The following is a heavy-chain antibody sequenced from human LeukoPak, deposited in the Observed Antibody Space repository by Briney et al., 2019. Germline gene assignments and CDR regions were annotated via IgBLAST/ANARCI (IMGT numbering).Heavy chain of an antibody. D-gene: IGHD3-3*01. V-gene: IGHV3-74*01. CDR2: ISTDGSST. Sequence: GGSLRLSCAASGFTFSSYWMHWVRQAPGKGLVWVSRISTDGSSTTYADSVKGRFTISRDNAKNSLYLQMNSLRAEDTALYYCARDLTQYDFWSGFPYYYYGMDVWGQGTTVTVSS. CDR3: ARDLTQYDFWSGFPYYYYGMDV. J-gene: IGHJ6*02. CDR1: GFTFSSYW.